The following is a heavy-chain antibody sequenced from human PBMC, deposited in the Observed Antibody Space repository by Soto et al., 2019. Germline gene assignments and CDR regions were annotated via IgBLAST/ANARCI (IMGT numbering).Heavy chain of an antibody. J-gene: IGHJ4*02. V-gene: IGHV4-4*02. CDR1: GVSISGGNW. Sequence: SVTLSLTCAVSGVSISGGNWWTWVRQTPQRGLEYIGEIFHDGTANYYPSFERRVAISVDTSKNQFSLKLTSVTAADTAIYFCARLVYDTRLNYMYFDFWGQGALVTVSS. D-gene: IGHD3-10*01. CDR2: IFHDGTA. CDR3: ARLVYDTRLNYMYFDF.